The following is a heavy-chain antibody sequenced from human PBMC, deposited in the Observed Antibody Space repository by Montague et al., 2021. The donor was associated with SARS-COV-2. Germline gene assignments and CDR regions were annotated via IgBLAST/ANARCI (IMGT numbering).Heavy chain of an antibody. V-gene: IGHV3-9*01. CDR3: AKVARGREDAFDI. D-gene: IGHD1-26*01. Sequence: SLRLSCAASGFTFDDYAMHWVRQVPGKGLEWVSGISWNSGSIGYADSVKGRLTISRDNAKNSLYLQMNSLRAEDTALYYCAKVARGREDAFDIWGQGTMVTVSS. J-gene: IGHJ3*02. CDR2: ISWNSGSI. CDR1: GFTFDDYA.